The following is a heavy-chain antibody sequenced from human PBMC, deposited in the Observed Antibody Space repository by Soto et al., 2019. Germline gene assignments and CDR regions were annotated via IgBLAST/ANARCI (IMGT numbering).Heavy chain of an antibody. D-gene: IGHD6-19*01. Sequence: SVKVSCKASGGTFSSYSISWVRQAPGQGLEWMGGIIPIFGTANYAQKFQGRVTITADESTSTAYMELSSLRSEDTAVYYCATGVQGYSSGWYSIDYWGQGTLVTVSS. J-gene: IGHJ4*02. CDR1: GGTFSSYS. CDR2: IIPIFGTA. V-gene: IGHV1-69*13. CDR3: ATGVQGYSSGWYSIDY.